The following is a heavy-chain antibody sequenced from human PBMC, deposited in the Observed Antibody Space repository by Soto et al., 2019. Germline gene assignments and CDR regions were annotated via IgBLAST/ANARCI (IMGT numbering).Heavy chain of an antibody. D-gene: IGHD3-9*01. V-gene: IGHV3-7*01. CDR2: IKQDGSEK. Sequence: GGSLRLSCAASGFTFSSYWMSWVRQAPGKGLEWVANIKQDGSEKYYVDSVKGRFTISRDNAKNSLYLQMNSLRAEDTAVYYCARAGIRYFDWAPDAFDIWGQGTMVTVSS. J-gene: IGHJ3*02. CDR1: GFTFSSYW. CDR3: ARAGIRYFDWAPDAFDI.